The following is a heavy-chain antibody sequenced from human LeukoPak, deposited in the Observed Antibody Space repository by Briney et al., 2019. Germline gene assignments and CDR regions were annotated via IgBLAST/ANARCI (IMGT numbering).Heavy chain of an antibody. CDR3: ARDGPDSSGYYFDY. CDR2: ISYDGSNK. CDR1: GFTFSSYA. D-gene: IGHD3-22*01. V-gene: IGHV3-30-3*01. J-gene: IGHJ4*02. Sequence: GGSLRLSCAASGFTFSSYAMHWVCQAPGKGLEWVAVISYDGSNKYYADSVKGRFTISRDNSKNTLYLQMNSLRAEDTAVYYCARDGPDSSGYYFDYWGQGTLVTVSS.